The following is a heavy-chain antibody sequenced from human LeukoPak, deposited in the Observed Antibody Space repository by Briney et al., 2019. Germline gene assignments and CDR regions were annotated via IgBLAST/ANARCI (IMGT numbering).Heavy chain of an antibody. D-gene: IGHD4-11*01. J-gene: IGHJ4*02. Sequence: SQTLSLTCTVSGGSISCGGSYWSWIRQNPGKGLEWIGYIYYSGSTYYNPSLKSRVTISVDTSKNQFSLKLSSVTAADTAVYYCARVTTVTPFDYWGQGTLVTVSS. CDR2: IYYSGST. V-gene: IGHV4-31*03. CDR3: ARVTTVTPFDY. CDR1: GGSISCGGSY.